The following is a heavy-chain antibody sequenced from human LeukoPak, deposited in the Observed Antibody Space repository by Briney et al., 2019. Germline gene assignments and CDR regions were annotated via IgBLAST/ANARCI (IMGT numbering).Heavy chain of an antibody. J-gene: IGHJ3*02. CDR2: IIHSGRT. D-gene: IGHD3-22*01. Sequence: SETLSLTCGVYGGSFSGYYWTWIRQSPGMGLEWVGEIIHSGRTNYNPSLTSRVTISVDTSKNQFSLELSSVTAADTAVYYCARDRSIVVVHDAFDIWGQGTMVTVSS. CDR3: ARDRSIVVVHDAFDI. CDR1: GGSFSGYY. V-gene: IGHV4-34*12.